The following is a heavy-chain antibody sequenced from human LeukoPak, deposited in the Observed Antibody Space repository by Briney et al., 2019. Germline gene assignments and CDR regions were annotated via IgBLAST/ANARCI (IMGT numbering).Heavy chain of an antibody. CDR2: INHSGRT. CDR1: GGTFSGYY. J-gene: IGHJ4*02. Sequence: SETLSLTCAVYGGTFSGYYWSWLRQPPGKGLEWIGEINHSGRTNYNPSLMSRGTISVDTSKTQFSLKLSSVTAADTAVYYCARGRVRIRTVTTQRLYYFDYWGQGTLVTVSS. CDR3: ARGRVRIRTVTTQRLYYFDY. D-gene: IGHD4-17*01. V-gene: IGHV4-34*01.